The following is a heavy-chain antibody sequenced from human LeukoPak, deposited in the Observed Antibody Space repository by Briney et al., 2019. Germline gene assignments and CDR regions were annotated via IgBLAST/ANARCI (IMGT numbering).Heavy chain of an antibody. Sequence: GGSLRLSCAASGFTFSSYGMHWVRQAPGKGLEWVAFIRYDGSYKYFADSVKGRFTISRDNSKNTLYLQMNSLRAEDTAVYYCAKDTPGMVRGYFDYWGQGTLITVSS. D-gene: IGHD3-10*01. V-gene: IGHV3-30*02. CDR2: IRYDGSYK. CDR3: AKDTPGMVRGYFDY. J-gene: IGHJ4*02. CDR1: GFTFSSYG.